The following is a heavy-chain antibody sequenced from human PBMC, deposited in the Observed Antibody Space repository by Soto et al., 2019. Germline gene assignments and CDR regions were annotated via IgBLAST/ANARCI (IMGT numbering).Heavy chain of an antibody. CDR3: ARDDILVVTGGSYNHGMEV. CDR1: VFTFSDYA. J-gene: IGHJ6*02. V-gene: IGHV3-30*04. CDR2: VAYDGRSK. D-gene: IGHD2-15*01. Sequence: VGSLRLSCASSVFTFSDYAMHCVRHSPGKWLEWVAVVAYDGRSKYYADSVKGRFTISRDNSRTTVYLQMNSLRDEDTAMYFCARDDILVVTGGSYNHGMEVWGHGTRVTVSS.